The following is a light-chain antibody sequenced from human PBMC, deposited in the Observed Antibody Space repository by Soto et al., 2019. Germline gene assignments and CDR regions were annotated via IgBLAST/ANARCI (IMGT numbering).Light chain of an antibody. CDR3: QQFNSYPLT. V-gene: IGKV1-9*01. CDR2: AAS. J-gene: IGKJ4*01. CDR1: QAISSS. Sequence: DIPLTQSPSFLSASIGDRVTITCRASQAISSSLAWYQQKPGKAPKLLIYAASTLQSGVPSTFSGSGSGTEFTLTISTLQPEDFATYYCQQFNSYPLTFGGGTKVEIK.